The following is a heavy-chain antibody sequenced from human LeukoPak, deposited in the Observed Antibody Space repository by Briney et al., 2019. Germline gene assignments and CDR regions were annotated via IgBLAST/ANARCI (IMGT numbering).Heavy chain of an antibody. D-gene: IGHD2-2*02. CDR1: GFTLSSYS. Sequence: GGSLRLSCAVSGFTLSSYSMNWVRQAPGKGLEWVSSISSSSHIYYADSVKGRLTISRDNAKNSLYLQMNSLRAEDTAVYYCANTILTGALWGQGTLVTVSS. J-gene: IGHJ4*02. CDR2: ISSSSHI. CDR3: ANTILTGAL. V-gene: IGHV3-21*01.